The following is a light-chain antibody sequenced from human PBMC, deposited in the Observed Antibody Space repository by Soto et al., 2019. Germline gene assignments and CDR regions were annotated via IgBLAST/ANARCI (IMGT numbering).Light chain of an antibody. CDR3: QQYGSPGT. V-gene: IGKV3-20*01. CDR2: DAS. CDR1: QSVSSY. J-gene: IGKJ1*01. Sequence: TVLKQAPSTLSFPSAERATLSCRASQSVSSYLAWYQQKPGQAPRLLIYDASNRATGIPDRFSGSGSGTDFTLTISRLEPEDFAVYYCQQYGSPGTVGQGTKVDIK.